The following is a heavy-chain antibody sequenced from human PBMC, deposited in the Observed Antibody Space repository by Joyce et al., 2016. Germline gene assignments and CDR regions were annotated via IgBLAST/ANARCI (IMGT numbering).Heavy chain of an antibody. CDR3: ARPGVSVAGTLGWFDP. Sequence: QVQLVQSGTEVKKPGASVKVSCKASGYTFSTFGITWVRQAPGEGLEWMGWIGANKCNTDLAQKVRGRLTMNTDTSTSTAYMELRSLRSDDTAVYYCARPGVSVAGTLGWFDPWGQGTLVTVSS. D-gene: IGHD6-19*01. J-gene: IGHJ5*02. CDR1: GYTFSTFG. V-gene: IGHV1-18*04. CDR2: IGANKCNT.